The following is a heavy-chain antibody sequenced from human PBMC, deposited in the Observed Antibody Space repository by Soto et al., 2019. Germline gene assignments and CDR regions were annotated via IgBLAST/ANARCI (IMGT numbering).Heavy chain of an antibody. Sequence: QVQLVQSGAEVKKPGASVQVYCKAYGYTFTSYGIRWVRQAPGQGLEWMGWISAYNGNTNYAQKLQGRVTMTTDTSKSTAYMEQRSLRSDDTSVYYCARDLRDMGYISGGYGYYYYVMDGWGQGTTVTVSS. CDR1: GYTFTSYG. V-gene: IGHV1-18*04. J-gene: IGHJ6*02. CDR2: ISAYNGNT. CDR3: ARDLRDMGYISGGYGYYYYVMDG. D-gene: IGHD6-19*01.